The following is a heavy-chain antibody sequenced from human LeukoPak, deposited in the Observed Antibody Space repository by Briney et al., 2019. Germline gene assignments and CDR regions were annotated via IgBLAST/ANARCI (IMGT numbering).Heavy chain of an antibody. CDR2: MIPILGIA. V-gene: IGHV1-69*02. Sequence: SVKVSCKASGGTFSSYTISWVRQAPGQGLEWMGRMIPILGIANYAQKFRGRVTITADKSTSTVYMEQSSLRFEDTAVYHCARASIAARTGFDYWGQGTLVTLSP. J-gene: IGHJ4*02. CDR1: GGTFSSYT. D-gene: IGHD6-6*01. CDR3: ARASIAARTGFDY.